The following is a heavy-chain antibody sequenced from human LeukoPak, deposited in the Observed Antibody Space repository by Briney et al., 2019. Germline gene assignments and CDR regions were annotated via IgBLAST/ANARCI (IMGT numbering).Heavy chain of an antibody. CDR3: ARSPLGFWFGELLPPPANWFDP. Sequence: GGSLRLSCAASGFTFSSSSINWVRQAPGKGLEWVSSISSSSSYIYYADSVKGRFTISRDNAKNSLYLQMNSLRAEDTAVYYCARSPLGFWFGELLPPPANWFDPWGQGTLVTVSS. D-gene: IGHD3-10*01. CDR1: GFTFSSSS. V-gene: IGHV3-21*01. J-gene: IGHJ5*02. CDR2: ISSSSSYI.